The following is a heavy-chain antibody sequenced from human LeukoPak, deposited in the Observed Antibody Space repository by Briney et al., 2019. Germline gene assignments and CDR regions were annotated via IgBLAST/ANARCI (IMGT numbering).Heavy chain of an antibody. Sequence: SVKVSCKASGGTFSSYAISWVRQAPGQGLEWMGRIIPLLGIAYYAQKFQGRVTITADKSTSTAYMELSSLRSEDTAVYYCASGYYYDSSGYRGAFDIWGQGTMVIVSS. D-gene: IGHD3-22*01. CDR2: IIPLLGIA. V-gene: IGHV1-69*04. J-gene: IGHJ3*02. CDR3: ASGYYYDSSGYRGAFDI. CDR1: GGTFSSYA.